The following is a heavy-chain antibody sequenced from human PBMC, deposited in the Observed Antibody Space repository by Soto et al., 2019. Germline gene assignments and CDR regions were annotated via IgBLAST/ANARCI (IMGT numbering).Heavy chain of an antibody. CDR3: ARDGGFALSPDAFDI. V-gene: IGHV1-69*01. CDR1: GDTFSSYA. Sequence: QVQLVQTGAEVKKPGSSVKVSCKASGDTFSSYAISWVRQAPGQGLEWMGGIIPPFGTANYAQKFQGRVTITADESTSIAYMELSSLRSEDTAVYYCARDGGFALSPDAFDIWGQGTMVTVSS. J-gene: IGHJ3*02. D-gene: IGHD2-15*01. CDR2: IIPPFGTA.